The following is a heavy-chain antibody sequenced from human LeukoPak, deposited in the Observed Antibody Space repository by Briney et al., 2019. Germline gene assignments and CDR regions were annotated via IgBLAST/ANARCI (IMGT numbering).Heavy chain of an antibody. V-gene: IGHV4-39*01. Sequence: PSETLSLTCTVSGGSISSSSYYWGWIRQPPGKGLEWIGSIYYSGSTYYNPSLKSRVTISVDTSKNQFSLKLSSVTAADTAVYYCARGGGYYDSSGYYRIDYWGQGTLVTVSS. CDR2: IYYSGST. J-gene: IGHJ4*02. CDR1: GGSISSSSYY. D-gene: IGHD3-22*01. CDR3: ARGGGYYDSSGYYRIDY.